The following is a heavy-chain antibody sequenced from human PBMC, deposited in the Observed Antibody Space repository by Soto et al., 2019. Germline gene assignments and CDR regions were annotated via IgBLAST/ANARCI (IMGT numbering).Heavy chain of an antibody. CDR3: ARDLSRGYSGYDYHYYMDV. J-gene: IGHJ6*03. CDR1: SGSISSSNW. Sequence: SETLSLTCAVSSGSISSSNWWSWVRQPPGKGLEWIGEIYHSGSTNYNPSLKSRVTISVDKSKNQLSLKLGSVTAADTAVYYCARDLSRGYSGYDYHYYMDVWGKGTTVTVSS. V-gene: IGHV4-4*02. D-gene: IGHD5-12*01. CDR2: IYHSGST.